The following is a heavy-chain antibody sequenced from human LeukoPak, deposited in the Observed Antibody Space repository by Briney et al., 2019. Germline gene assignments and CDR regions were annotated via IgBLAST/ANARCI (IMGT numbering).Heavy chain of an antibody. D-gene: IGHD1-7*01. CDR2: ISSSAITM. J-gene: IGHJ4*02. Sequence: GGSLRLSCAASGFTFSNYYISWIRQAPGKGLEWVSYISSSAITMYYADSVKGRFTISRDNAKNSLYLRMNSLRAEDTAVYYCARANNWNYPYYFDYWGQGTLVTVSS. V-gene: IGHV3-11*01. CDR1: GFTFSNYY. CDR3: ARANNWNYPYYFDY.